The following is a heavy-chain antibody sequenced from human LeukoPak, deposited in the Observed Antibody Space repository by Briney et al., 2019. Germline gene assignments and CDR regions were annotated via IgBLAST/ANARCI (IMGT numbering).Heavy chain of an antibody. V-gene: IGHV3-7*01. J-gene: IGHJ4*02. CDR1: GFRFNTFW. Sequence: GGSLRLSCAASGFRFNTFWMSWVRQAPGKGLEWVANIKQDGNEKYYADSVKGRFTISRDNGKNSLDLQMNSLGADDTAFYYCARDTLGEGEDANYAVYYFDYWGQGTVVTVSS. CDR3: ARDTLGEGEDANYAVYYFDY. CDR2: IKQDGNEK. D-gene: IGHD4/OR15-4a*01.